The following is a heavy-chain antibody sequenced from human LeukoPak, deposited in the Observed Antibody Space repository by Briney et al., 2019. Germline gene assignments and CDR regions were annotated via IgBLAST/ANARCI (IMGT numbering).Heavy chain of an antibody. CDR2: IYSGGST. Sequence: GGSLRLSCAASGFTVSSNYMSWVRQAPGKGLEWVSVIYSGGSTYYADSVKGRFTISRDNSKNTLYLQMNSLRAEDTAVYYCARSERGYSYGFDTFNMWGQGTMVTVSS. J-gene: IGHJ3*02. CDR1: GFTVSSNY. V-gene: IGHV3-66*01. CDR3: ARSERGYSYGFDTFNM. D-gene: IGHD5-18*01.